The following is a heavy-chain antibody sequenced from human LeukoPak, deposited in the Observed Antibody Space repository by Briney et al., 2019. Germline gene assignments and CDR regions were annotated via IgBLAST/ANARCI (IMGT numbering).Heavy chain of an antibody. Sequence: GGSLRLSCAASGFTVSSNYMSWVRQAPGKGLEWVSLISSVGSTYYADSVKGRFTISRDNSKNTLYLQMNSLRAEDTAVYHCARDQYSSNWYVHHWGQGTLVTVS. D-gene: IGHD6-19*01. CDR3: ARDQYSSNWYVHH. V-gene: IGHV3-53*01. CDR1: GFTVSSNY. CDR2: ISSVGST. J-gene: IGHJ1*01.